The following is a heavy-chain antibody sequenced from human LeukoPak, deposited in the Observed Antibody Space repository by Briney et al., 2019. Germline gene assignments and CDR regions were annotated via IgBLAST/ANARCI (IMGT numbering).Heavy chain of an antibody. CDR3: ARGLRVRGVITSYYYYGMDV. V-gene: IGHV4-34*01. CDR1: GGSFSGCY. Sequence: SETLSLTCAVYGGSFSGCYWSWIRQPPGKGLEWIGEINHSGSTNYNPSLKSRVTISVDTSKNQFSLKLSSVTAADTAVYYCARGLRVRGVITSYYYYGMDVWGKGTTVTVSS. CDR2: INHSGST. D-gene: IGHD3-10*01. J-gene: IGHJ6*04.